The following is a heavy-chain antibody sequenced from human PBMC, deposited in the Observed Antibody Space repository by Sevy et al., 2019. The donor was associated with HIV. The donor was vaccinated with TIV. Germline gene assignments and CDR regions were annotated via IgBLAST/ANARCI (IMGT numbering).Heavy chain of an antibody. Sequence: GGSLRLSCAASGFTFSSHSFNWVRQAPGKGLEWISYISSTSSTIFYADSVMDRFTISRDNAKNSLYLKMNSLRAEDTAVYYCTRPLGYCSSTSCTYIFDIWGKGTMVTVSS. CDR3: TRPLGYCSSTSCTYIFDI. CDR2: ISSTSSTI. J-gene: IGHJ3*02. V-gene: IGHV3-48*01. D-gene: IGHD2-2*01. CDR1: GFTFSSHS.